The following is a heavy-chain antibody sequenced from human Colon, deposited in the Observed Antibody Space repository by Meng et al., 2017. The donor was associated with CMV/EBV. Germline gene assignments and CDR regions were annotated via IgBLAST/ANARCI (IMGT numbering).Heavy chain of an antibody. Sequence: ASVKVSCKASGYDFFTYDIHWVRKATGQGPEWMGWVNTKSGNTKFAQRFQGRVTMTRNTAITTAYMELSSLTSAATAVYYCVRGRVVGGGWGQGTLVTVSS. CDR1: GYDFFTYD. V-gene: IGHV1-8*01. D-gene: IGHD2-21*01. J-gene: IGHJ4*02. CDR3: VRGRVVGGG. CDR2: VNTKSGNT.